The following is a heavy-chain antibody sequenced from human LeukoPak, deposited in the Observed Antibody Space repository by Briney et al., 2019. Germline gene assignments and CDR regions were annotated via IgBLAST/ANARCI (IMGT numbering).Heavy chain of an antibody. CDR3: ARSGYYTVGTFDI. CDR1: GGSISSYY. V-gene: IGHV4-59*01. D-gene: IGHD3/OR15-3a*01. CDR2: IYYSGST. J-gene: IGHJ3*02. Sequence: SETLSLTCTVSGGSISSYYWSWIRQPPGKGLEWIGYIYYSGSTNYNPSLKSRVTISVDTSKNQFSLKLSSVTAADTAVYYCARSGYYTVGTFDIWGQGTMVTVSS.